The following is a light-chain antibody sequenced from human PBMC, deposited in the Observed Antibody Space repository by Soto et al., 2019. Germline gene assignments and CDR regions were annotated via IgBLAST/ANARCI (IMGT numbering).Light chain of an antibody. J-gene: IGLJ3*02. CDR3: QSYDSSLSGV. Sequence: QPVLTQPPSVSGAPGQRVTISCTGSSSNIGAGYDVHWYQQLPGTAPKLLIYGNSNRPSGVPDRFSGSKSGTSASLAITGLQAEDEADYYCQSYDSSLSGVFGGGTQLTVL. CDR2: GNS. V-gene: IGLV1-40*01. CDR1: SSNIGAGYD.